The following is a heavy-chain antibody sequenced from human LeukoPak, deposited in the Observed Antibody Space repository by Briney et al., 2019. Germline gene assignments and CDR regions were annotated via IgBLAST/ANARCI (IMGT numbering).Heavy chain of an antibody. CDR1: GFTFSSYS. CDR2: ISSSSSYI. Sequence: PGGSLRLSCAASGFTFSSYSMNWVRQAPGKGLEWVSSISSSSSYIYYADSVKGRFTISRDNAKNSLYLQMNSLRAEDTAVYYCARAREGSLHTHYYYDSSGLYYFDYWGQGTLVTVSS. J-gene: IGHJ4*02. D-gene: IGHD3-22*01. CDR3: ARAREGSLHTHYYYDSSGLYYFDY. V-gene: IGHV3-21*01.